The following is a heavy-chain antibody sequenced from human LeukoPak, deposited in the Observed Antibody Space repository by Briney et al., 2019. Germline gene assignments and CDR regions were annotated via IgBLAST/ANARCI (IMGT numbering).Heavy chain of an antibody. V-gene: IGHV3-33*01. CDR2: IWHDGSNK. CDR1: GFTFSTYV. D-gene: IGHD5-18*01. J-gene: IGHJ4*02. Sequence: PGGSLRLSCAASGFTFSTYVIHWVRQAPGKGREWVALIWHDGSNKYYGDSVEARFTISRDNSKITLYLKMDSLRHEDTAVYYCARDHGYTYGHPLDYWGQGTLVTVSS. CDR3: ARDHGYTYGHPLDY.